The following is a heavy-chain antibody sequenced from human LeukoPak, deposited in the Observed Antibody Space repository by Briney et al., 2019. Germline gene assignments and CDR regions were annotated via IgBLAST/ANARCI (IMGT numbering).Heavy chain of an antibody. D-gene: IGHD1-26*01. CDR2: ISYDGSNK. J-gene: IGHJ4*02. CDR1: GFTFSSYG. CDR3: AKDPAYSGSYPGMDY. Sequence: PGGSLRLSCAASGFTFSSYGMHWVRQAPGQGLEWVAVISYDGSNKYYADSVKGRFTISRDNSKNTLYLQMNSLRAEDTAVYYCAKDPAYSGSYPGMDYWGQGTLVTVSS. V-gene: IGHV3-30*18.